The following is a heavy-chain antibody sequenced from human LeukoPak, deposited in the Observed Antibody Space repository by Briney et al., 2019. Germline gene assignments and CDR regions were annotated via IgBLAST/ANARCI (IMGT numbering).Heavy chain of an antibody. D-gene: IGHD4-23*01. CDR2: ISSSSSYI. CDR3: ARVRSVGGNPHAFNI. V-gene: IGHV3-21*01. CDR1: GFTFSSYS. Sequence: GGSLRLSCAASGFTFSSYSMNWVRQAPGKGLEWVSSISSSSSYIYYADSVKGRFTISRGNAKNSLYLQMNSLRVEDTALYYCARVRSVGGNPHAFNIWGQGTMVTVSS. J-gene: IGHJ3*02.